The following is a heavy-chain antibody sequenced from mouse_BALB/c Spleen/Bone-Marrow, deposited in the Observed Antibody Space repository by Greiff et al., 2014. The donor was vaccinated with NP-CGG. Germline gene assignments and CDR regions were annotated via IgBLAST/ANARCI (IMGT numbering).Heavy chain of an antibody. Sequence: VKLMESGAELVRPGTSVKVSCKASAYAFTNYLIEWIKKRPGQGLEWIGAINPGSDSSTYNEKFRGKATLTADNSSSTAYMQLSSLTSDDSAVYFCARAIYYDYDDGGHFAYWGQGTLVTVSA. D-gene: IGHD2-4*01. CDR3: ARAIYYDYDDGGHFAY. CDR1: AYAFTNYL. J-gene: IGHJ3*01. V-gene: IGHV1-54*01. CDR2: INPGSDSS.